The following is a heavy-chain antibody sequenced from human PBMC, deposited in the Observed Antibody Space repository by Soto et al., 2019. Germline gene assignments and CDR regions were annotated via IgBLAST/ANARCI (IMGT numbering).Heavy chain of an antibody. CDR2: IYYGGSP. V-gene: IGHV4-31*03. J-gene: IGHJ4*02. Sequence: QVQLQESGPGLVKPSQTLSLTCTVSGGSISSGGYYWSWIRQHPGKGLEWIGYIYYGGSPYYNPSLKSRVTISVDTSKNQFSLKLSSVTAADTAVYYCASIVSSAHGEFSDWGQGTLVTVSS. CDR3: ASIVSSAHGEFSD. CDR1: GGSISSGGYY. D-gene: IGHD3-10*01.